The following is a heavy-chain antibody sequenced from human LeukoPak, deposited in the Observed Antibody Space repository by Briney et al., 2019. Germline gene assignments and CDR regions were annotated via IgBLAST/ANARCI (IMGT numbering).Heavy chain of an antibody. Sequence: PSETLSLTCAVYGGSFSGYYWSWIRQPPGKGLEWLGEINHSGSTNYNPSLKSRVTISVDTSKNQFSLKLSSVTAADTAVYYCARDRTATLRYFDWRYFDYWGQGTLVTVSS. J-gene: IGHJ4*02. CDR2: INHSGST. CDR3: ARDRTATLRYFDWRYFDY. D-gene: IGHD3-9*01. V-gene: IGHV4-34*01. CDR1: GGSFSGYY.